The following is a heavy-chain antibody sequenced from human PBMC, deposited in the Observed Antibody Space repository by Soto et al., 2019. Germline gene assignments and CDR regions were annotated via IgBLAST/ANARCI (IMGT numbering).Heavy chain of an antibody. Sequence: HPGGSLRLFCAASGFTFSSYGMHWVRQAPGKGLEWVAVISYDGSNKYYADSVKGRFTISRDNSKNTLYLQMNSLRAEDTAVYYCAKDRIAAAGRYFYYGMDVWGQGTTVTVSS. J-gene: IGHJ6*02. CDR3: AKDRIAAAGRYFYYGMDV. D-gene: IGHD6-13*01. CDR1: GFTFSSYG. V-gene: IGHV3-30*18. CDR2: ISYDGSNK.